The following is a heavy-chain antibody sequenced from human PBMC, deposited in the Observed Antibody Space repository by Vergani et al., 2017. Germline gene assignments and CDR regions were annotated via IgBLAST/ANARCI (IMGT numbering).Heavy chain of an antibody. Sequence: EVQLVESGGVVVQPGGSLRLSCAASGFTFDDYTMHWVRQAPGKGLEWVSLISWDGGSTYYADSVKGRFTISRDNSKNSLYLQMNSLRAEDTALYYCAKDEAMVRGANFDYWGQGTLVTVSS. V-gene: IGHV3-43*01. D-gene: IGHD3-10*01. CDR2: ISWDGGST. J-gene: IGHJ4*02. CDR3: AKDEAMVRGANFDY. CDR1: GFTFDDYT.